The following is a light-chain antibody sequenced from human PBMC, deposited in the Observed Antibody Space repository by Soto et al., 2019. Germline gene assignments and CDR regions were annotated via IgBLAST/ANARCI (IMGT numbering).Light chain of an antibody. CDR2: GAS. CDR3: QQYGSSPVT. Sequence: EIVLTQSPGTLSLSPGERATLSCRASQSVSSSYLAWYQQKPGQAPRLLISGASSRATGIPDRFSGSGSGTDFTLTICRLEPGDFALYYCQQYGSSPVTFGQGTKVEIK. V-gene: IGKV3-20*01. J-gene: IGKJ1*01. CDR1: QSVSSSY.